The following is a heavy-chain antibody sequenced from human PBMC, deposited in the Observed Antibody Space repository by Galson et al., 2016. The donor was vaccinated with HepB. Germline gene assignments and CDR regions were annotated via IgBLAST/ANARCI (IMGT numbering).Heavy chain of an antibody. CDR1: GFTVTSHY. D-gene: IGHD1-1*01. J-gene: IGHJ3*02. Sequence: SLRLSCAASGFTVTSHYMTWVRQAPGKGLEWVSIIYTGGNTYYADSVRGRFTISRDKSKNTVFLQMNSLRVEDTAVYFCARRLQLLDAFDIWGQGTLVTVSS. CDR2: IYTGGNT. V-gene: IGHV3-53*01. CDR3: ARRLQLLDAFDI.